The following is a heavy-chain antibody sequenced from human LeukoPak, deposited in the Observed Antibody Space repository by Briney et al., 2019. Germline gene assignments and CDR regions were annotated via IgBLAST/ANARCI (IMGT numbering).Heavy chain of an antibody. D-gene: IGHD3-9*01. CDR3: ARVYYDILTGYYNGWYFDY. V-gene: IGHV4-59*01. CDR1: GGSISSYY. CDR2: IYYSGST. Sequence: SETLSLACTVSGGSISSYYWSWIRQPPGKGLEWIGYIYYSGSTNYNPSLKSRVTISVDTSKNQFSLKLSSVTAADTAVYYCARVYYDILTGYYNGWYFDYWGQGTLVTVSS. J-gene: IGHJ4*02.